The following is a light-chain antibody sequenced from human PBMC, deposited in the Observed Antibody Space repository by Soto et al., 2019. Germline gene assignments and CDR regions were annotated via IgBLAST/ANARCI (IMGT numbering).Light chain of an antibody. J-gene: IGKJ1*01. V-gene: IGKV1-5*01. CDR1: QRISSS. Sequence: DIQMTQSPSTLSASGGDRVTIACRARQRISSSLAWYQQKPGKAPKLLIYDASSLESGVPSRFSGSGSGTEFTLSINSLQPQDFATYYCQQYHRYSWTFGQGTKVEIK. CDR3: QQYHRYSWT. CDR2: DAS.